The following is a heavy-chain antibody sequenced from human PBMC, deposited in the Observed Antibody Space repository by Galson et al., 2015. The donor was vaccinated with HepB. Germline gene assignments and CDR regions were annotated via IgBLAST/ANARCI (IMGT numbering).Heavy chain of an antibody. CDR2: VTRGNYI. J-gene: IGHJ4*02. Sequence: SLRLSCAASGFTMSDYAMAWVRQAPGKGLEWVSSVTRGNYIYYTESVKGRFTISIDISRNILYLQMNSLRVEDTAVYYCAQELGCKGNNCHNLRGYWGQGTRVTVSS. CDR3: AQELGCKGNNCHNLRGY. V-gene: IGHV3-23*01. D-gene: IGHD1-1*01. CDR1: GFTMSDYA.